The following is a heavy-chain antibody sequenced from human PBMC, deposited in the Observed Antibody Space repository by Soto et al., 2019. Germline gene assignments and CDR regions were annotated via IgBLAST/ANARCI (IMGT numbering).Heavy chain of an antibody. Sequence: QVQLVQSGAEVKKPGSSVKVSCKASGGTVSSYTISWVRQAPGQGLEWMGRIIPILGIANYAQKCQGRVTITADKSTSTADMELSSLRSEDTAVFYCASGLMIVGGTSAFDIWGQGTMVTVSS. V-gene: IGHV1-69*02. CDR1: GGTVSSYT. CDR2: IIPILGIA. CDR3: ASGLMIVGGTSAFDI. J-gene: IGHJ3*02. D-gene: IGHD3-22*01.